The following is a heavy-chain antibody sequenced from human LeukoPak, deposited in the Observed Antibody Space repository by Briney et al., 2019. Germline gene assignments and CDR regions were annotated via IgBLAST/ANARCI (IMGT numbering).Heavy chain of an antibody. Sequence: SETLSLTCTVSGGSFTIYYWSWIRQPAGKGLEWIGRIYTSGSTNYNPSLKSRVTMSVDTSKNQFSLKLSSVTAADTAVYYCARQYSDILTGYHRGELYWYFDLWGRGTLVTVSS. D-gene: IGHD3-9*01. CDR1: GGSFTIYY. CDR3: ARQYSDILTGYHRGELYWYFDL. CDR2: IYTSGST. V-gene: IGHV4-4*07. J-gene: IGHJ2*01.